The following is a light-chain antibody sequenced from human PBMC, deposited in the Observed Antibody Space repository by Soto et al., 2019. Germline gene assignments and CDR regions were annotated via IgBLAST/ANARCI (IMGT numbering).Light chain of an antibody. CDR2: AVS. Sequence: MTQSPATLSASVGDRVTITCRASRNIEYYLNWYQQKPGKAPRLLIFAVSSLESGVPSRFSGGGSGTDFSLTIDGLQPDDVGTYYCQESYSVPLIFGPGT. CDR3: QESYSVPLI. V-gene: IGKV1-39*01. CDR1: RNIEYY. J-gene: IGKJ3*01.